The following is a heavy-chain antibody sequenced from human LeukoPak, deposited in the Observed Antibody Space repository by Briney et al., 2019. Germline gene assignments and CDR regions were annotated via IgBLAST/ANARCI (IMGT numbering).Heavy chain of an antibody. J-gene: IGHJ4*02. CDR2: INPNSGGT. V-gene: IGHV1-2*05. D-gene: IGHD6-13*01. CDR1: GYTFTGYY. Sequence: ASVKVSCKASGYTFTGYYMHWVRQAPGQGLEWVGRINPNSGGTNYAQKFQGRVTMTRDTSISTAYMELSRLRSDDTVVYYCARGLGGIAAAGTDRYFDYWGQGTLVTVSS. CDR3: ARGLGGIAAAGTDRYFDY.